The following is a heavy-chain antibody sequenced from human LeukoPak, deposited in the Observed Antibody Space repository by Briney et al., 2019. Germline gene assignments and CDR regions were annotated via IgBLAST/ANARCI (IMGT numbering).Heavy chain of an antibody. CDR1: GYTFTSYG. Sequence: ASVKVSCKASGYTFTSYGISWVRQAPGQGLEWMGWISAYNGNTNYAQKLQGRVTMTTDTSTSTAYMELRSLRSDDTAVYYCARDFKTPGRLLWFRELPPNWFDPWGQGTLVTVSS. CDR2: ISAYNGNT. V-gene: IGHV1-18*01. J-gene: IGHJ5*02. D-gene: IGHD3-10*01. CDR3: ARDFKTPGRLLWFRELPPNWFDP.